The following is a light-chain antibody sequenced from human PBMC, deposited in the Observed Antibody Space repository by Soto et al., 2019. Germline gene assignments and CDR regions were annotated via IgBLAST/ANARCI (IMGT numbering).Light chain of an antibody. CDR2: KTS. CDR3: QQYDSYPLP. Sequence: DIQMTQSPSTLSASVGDRVTITCRASQSISSWLAWYQKKPGKAPNLLIYKTSSLESGVPSRFSGSGSGTEFTLTVNSLQPDDFATYYCQQYDSYPLPFGGGTKVAIK. V-gene: IGKV1-5*03. J-gene: IGKJ4*01. CDR1: QSISSW.